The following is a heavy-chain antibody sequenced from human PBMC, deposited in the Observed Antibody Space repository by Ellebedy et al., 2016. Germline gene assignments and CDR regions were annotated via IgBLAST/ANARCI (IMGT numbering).Heavy chain of an antibody. CDR2: ISSSSSTI. J-gene: IGHJ3*02. D-gene: IGHD3-10*01. CDR1: GFTFSSYS. CDR3: ARDEKDRGDAFDI. V-gene: IGHV3-48*04. Sequence: GGSLRLSCAASGFTFSSYSMNWVRQAPGKGLEWVSYISSSSSTIYYADSVKGRFTISRDNAKNSLYLQMNSLRAEDTAVYYCARDEKDRGDAFDIWGQGTMVTVS.